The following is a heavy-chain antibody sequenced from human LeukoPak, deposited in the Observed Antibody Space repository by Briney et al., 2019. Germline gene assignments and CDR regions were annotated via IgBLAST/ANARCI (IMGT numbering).Heavy chain of an antibody. CDR3: ARDVSGSLDY. V-gene: IGHV3-20*04. CDR2: INWRGGVV. CDR1: GFNFDDYG. J-gene: IGHJ4*02. Sequence: GGSLTLSCATSGFNFDDYGMTWVRQTPGKGLEWVSTINWRGGVVGYADSMKGRFTISRDTAKKSVYLQMNSLKTEDTAVYYCARDVSGSLDYWGKGTLVTVSA. D-gene: IGHD1-26*01.